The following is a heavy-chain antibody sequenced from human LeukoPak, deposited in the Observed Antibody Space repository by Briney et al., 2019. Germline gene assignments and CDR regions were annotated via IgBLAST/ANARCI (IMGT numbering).Heavy chain of an antibody. CDR1: GFTFSSYA. CDR2: ISGSGGST. Sequence: GESLRPSCAASGFTFSSYAMSWVRQAPGKGLEWVSAISGSGGSTYYADSAKGRFTISRDNSKNTLYLQMNSLRAEDTAVYYCAKEPYDILTPKNYFDYWGQGTLVTVSS. J-gene: IGHJ4*02. D-gene: IGHD3-9*01. CDR3: AKEPYDILTPKNYFDY. V-gene: IGHV3-23*01.